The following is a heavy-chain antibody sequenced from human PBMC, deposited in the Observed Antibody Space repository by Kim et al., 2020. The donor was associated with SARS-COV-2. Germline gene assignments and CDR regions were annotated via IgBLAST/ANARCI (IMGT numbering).Heavy chain of an antibody. J-gene: IGHJ4*02. D-gene: IGHD1-26*01. CDR2: T. CDR3: AGGATGGGDD. V-gene: IGHV3-74*01. Sequence: TYYADSVKGRFTIFRDNAKNTLYLHMSSLGAEDTAVYYCAGGATGGGDDWGQGTLVTVSS.